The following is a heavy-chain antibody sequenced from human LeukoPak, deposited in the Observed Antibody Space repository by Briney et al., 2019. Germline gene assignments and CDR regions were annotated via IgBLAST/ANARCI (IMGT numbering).Heavy chain of an antibody. V-gene: IGHV3-21*01. Sequence: GGSLRLSCVASGLTFSSYTINWVRQAPGRGLEWVSPISSDGSFIFYEDSVRGRFTISRDNAKNSVYLQMKSLSADDTAVYYCAIFGGYSGYDLFDYWGQGALVTVSS. D-gene: IGHD5-12*01. J-gene: IGHJ4*02. CDR1: GLTFSSYT. CDR2: ISSDGSFI. CDR3: AIFGGYSGYDLFDY.